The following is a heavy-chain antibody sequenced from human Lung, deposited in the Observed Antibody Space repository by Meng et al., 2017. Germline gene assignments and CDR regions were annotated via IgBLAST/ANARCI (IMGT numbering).Heavy chain of an antibody. D-gene: IGHD3-10*01. Sequence: VPLQESGPGLVKPSGPLALTCAVSGGSISSSNWWSWVRQPPGKGLEWIGEIYHSGSTNYNPSLKSRVTISVDKSKNQFSLKLSSVTAADTAVYYCARGSITMVRGVSVFDPWGQGTLVTVSS. J-gene: IGHJ5*02. CDR1: GGSISSSNW. CDR3: ARGSITMVRGVSVFDP. CDR2: IYHSGST. V-gene: IGHV4-4*02.